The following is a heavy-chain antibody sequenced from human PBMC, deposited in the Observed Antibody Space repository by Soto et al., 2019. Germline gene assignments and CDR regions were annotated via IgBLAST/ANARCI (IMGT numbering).Heavy chain of an antibody. V-gene: IGHV3-33*01. D-gene: IGHD3-10*01. Sequence: GGSLRLSCAASGFTFSSYGMHWVRQAPGKVLEWVAVIWYDGSNKYFADSVKGRFSISRDNSKNTVYLQMNSLRAEDAAMYYCARDPHPYDYGSGSYYNYFDYWGQGTLVTVSS. CDR1: GFTFSSYG. J-gene: IGHJ4*02. CDR3: ARDPHPYDYGSGSYYNYFDY. CDR2: IWYDGSNK.